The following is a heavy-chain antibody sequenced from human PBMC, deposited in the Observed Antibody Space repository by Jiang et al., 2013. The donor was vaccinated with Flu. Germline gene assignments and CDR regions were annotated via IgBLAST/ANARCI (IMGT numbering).Heavy chain of an antibody. Sequence: VQLLESGGGVVQPGRSLRLSCAASGFTFSSYGMHWVRQAPGKGLEWVAVIWYDGSNKYYADSVKGRFTISRDNSKNTLYLQMNSLRAEDTAVYYCAREKTYYYDSSGLDAFDIWGQGTMVTVSS. CDR3: AREKTYYYDSSGLDAFDI. D-gene: IGHD3-22*01. V-gene: IGHV3-33*01. CDR2: IWYDGSNK. J-gene: IGHJ3*02. CDR1: GFTFSSYG.